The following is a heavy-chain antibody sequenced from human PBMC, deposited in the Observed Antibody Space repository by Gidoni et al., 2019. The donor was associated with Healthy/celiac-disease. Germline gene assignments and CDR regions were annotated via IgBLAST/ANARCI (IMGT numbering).Heavy chain of an antibody. CDR2: INPNSGGT. V-gene: IGHV1-2*04. D-gene: IGHD2-21*02. CDR1: GYTFTGYY. J-gene: IGHJ4*02. Sequence: QVQLVQSGAEVKKPGASVKVSCKSPGYTFTGYYMHWVRQAPGQGLEWMGWINPNSGGTNYAQKFQGWVTMTRDTSISTAYMELSRLRSDDTAVYYCARGSPFVVVTAIHPFDYWGQGTLVTVSS. CDR3: ARGSPFVVVTAIHPFDY.